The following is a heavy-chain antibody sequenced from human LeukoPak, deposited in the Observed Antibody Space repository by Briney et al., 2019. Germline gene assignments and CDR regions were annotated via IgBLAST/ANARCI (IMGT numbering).Heavy chain of an antibody. D-gene: IGHD6-19*01. Sequence: GASVKVSCKASGYTFTSYGISWVRQAPGQGLESRGWINAYNGNTNYPQKLQGRVTMTTDTSTSTAYMELRSLRSDDTAVYYCVRSGVWSGAVAGFDCWGQGTLVTVSS. CDR2: INAYNGNT. V-gene: IGHV1-18*01. J-gene: IGHJ4*02. CDR1: GYTFTSYG. CDR3: VRSGVWSGAVAGFDC.